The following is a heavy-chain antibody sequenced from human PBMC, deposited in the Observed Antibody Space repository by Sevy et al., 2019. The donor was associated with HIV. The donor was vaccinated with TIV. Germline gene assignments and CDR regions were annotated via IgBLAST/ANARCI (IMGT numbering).Heavy chain of an antibody. Sequence: SETLSLTCAVSGYSISSDYYWGWIRQPPGKGLEWIGSIYHGGYSYYNPSLKSRVTISVDTSKNQFSLKLSSVIAADTAVFYCARAIGTQVAGLYYFDYWGQGTLVTVSS. D-gene: IGHD6-19*01. V-gene: IGHV4-38-2*01. CDR1: GYSISSDYY. CDR2: IYHGGYS. J-gene: IGHJ4*02. CDR3: ARAIGTQVAGLYYFDY.